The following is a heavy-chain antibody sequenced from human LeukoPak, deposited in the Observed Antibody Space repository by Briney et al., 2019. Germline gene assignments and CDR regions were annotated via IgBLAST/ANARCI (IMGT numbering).Heavy chain of an antibody. CDR3: AKDSSGWPNYYFDY. CDR2: ISSSSSYI. J-gene: IGHJ4*02. V-gene: IGHV3-21*01. CDR1: GFTFSSYS. D-gene: IGHD6-19*01. Sequence: PGGSLRLSCAASGFTFSSYSMNWVRQAPGKGLEWVSSISSSSSYIYYADSVKGRFTISRDNAKNSLYLQMNSLRAEDTAVYYCAKDSSGWPNYYFDYWGQGTLATVSS.